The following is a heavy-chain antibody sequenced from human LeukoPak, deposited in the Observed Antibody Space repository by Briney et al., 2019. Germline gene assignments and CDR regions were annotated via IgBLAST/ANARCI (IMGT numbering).Heavy chain of an antibody. CDR2: IKQDGSEE. CDR1: GFIFSRYW. Sequence: TGGSLRLYCAASGFIFSRYWMSGVRQAPGKGLDWVANIKQDGSEEYYVDSVKGRFTISRDNAKSSLYLQMSSLRAEDTAVYYCARGGSYALDAFDIWGQGTMVTVSS. J-gene: IGHJ3*02. CDR3: ARGGSYALDAFDI. V-gene: IGHV3-7*05. D-gene: IGHD3-16*01.